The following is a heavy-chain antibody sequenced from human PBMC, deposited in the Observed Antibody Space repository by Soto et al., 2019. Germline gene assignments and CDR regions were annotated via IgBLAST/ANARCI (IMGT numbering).Heavy chain of an antibody. V-gene: IGHV4-4*02. CDR2: IYHSGST. Sequence: QVQLQESGPGLVKPSGTLSLTCAVSGGSISSSNWWSWVRQPPGKGLEWIGEIYHSGSTNYNPSLKSRVTITGDKSKNQFSLTLSSVTAAATAVYYCARAPVSGEQLVRDYYYGMDVWGQGTTVTVSS. CDR1: GGSISSSNW. CDR3: ARAPVSGEQLVRDYYYGMDV. J-gene: IGHJ6*02. D-gene: IGHD6-6*01.